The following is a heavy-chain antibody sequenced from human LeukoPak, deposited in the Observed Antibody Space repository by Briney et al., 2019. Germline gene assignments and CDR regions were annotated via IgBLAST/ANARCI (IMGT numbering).Heavy chain of an antibody. D-gene: IGHD3-10*02. CDR3: AELGITMIGGV. CDR2: ISSSGSTI. CDR1: GFTFSSYE. Sequence: GGSLRLSCAASGFTFSSYEMNWVRQALGKGLEWVSYISSSGSTIYHADSVKGRFTISRDNAKNSLYLQMNSLRAEDTAVYYCAELGITMIGGVWGKGTTVTISS. J-gene: IGHJ6*04. V-gene: IGHV3-48*03.